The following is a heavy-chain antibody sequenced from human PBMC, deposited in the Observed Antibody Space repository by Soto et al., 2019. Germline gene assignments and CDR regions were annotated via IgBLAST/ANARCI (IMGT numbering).Heavy chain of an antibody. Sequence: QVQLVQSGAEVKKPGASVKVSCKASGYTFTRYDINWVRQATGQGLEWMGWMNPNSGNTGYAQKFQGRVTMTRNTSIGTDYVELSSLGSEDTAVYYCASGSVNPYYFYRDVWGKGATVTVS. V-gene: IGHV1-8*01. CDR3: ASGSVNPYYFYRDV. CDR1: GYTFTRYD. J-gene: IGHJ6*03. CDR2: MNPNSGNT.